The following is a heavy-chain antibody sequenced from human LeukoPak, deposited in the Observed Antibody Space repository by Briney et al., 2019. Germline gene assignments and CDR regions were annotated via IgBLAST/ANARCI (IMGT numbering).Heavy chain of an antibody. J-gene: IGHJ4*02. D-gene: IGHD3-22*01. V-gene: IGHV4-31*03. CDR1: GGSISSGGYY. CDR2: IYYSGST. CDR3: ARDVRSGYYSAYFDY. Sequence: SQTLSLTCTVSGGSISSGGYYWSWIRQHPGKGLEWIGYIYYSGSTYYNPSLKSRVTISVDTSKNQFSLKLSSVTAADTAVYYCARDVRSGYYSAYFDYWGQGTLVTVSS.